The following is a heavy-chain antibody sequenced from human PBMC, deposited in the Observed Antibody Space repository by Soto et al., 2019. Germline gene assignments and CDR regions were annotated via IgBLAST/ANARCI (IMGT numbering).Heavy chain of an antibody. V-gene: IGHV3-30-3*01. CDR2: ISHDGVTK. D-gene: IGHD6-13*01. CDR3: VSDGYSSSWERLDP. CDR1: GSSFPNYP. J-gene: IGHJ5*02. Sequence: PGGSLRLSCAASGSSFPNYPMHWVRQTPDKGLEWLAVISHDGVTKNSADSVKGRFSISRDNSRNRLYLDMNSLRTEDTAMYYCVSDGYSSSWERLDPWGQGTPVPVYS.